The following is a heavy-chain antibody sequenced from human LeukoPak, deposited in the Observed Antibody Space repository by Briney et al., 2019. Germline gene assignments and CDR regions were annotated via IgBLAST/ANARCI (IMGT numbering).Heavy chain of an antibody. V-gene: IGHV3-66*01. CDR2: IYSGGSI. J-gene: IGHJ5*02. CDR1: GFTVSSNY. Sequence: GGSLRLSCAASGFTVSSNYMSWVRQAPEKGLEWVPFIYSGGSIYYGDSMKGRITISRDNSKNTVSLQMNNLRAEDTVIYYCTRLNYCSDDNCYEYNNWFDPWGQGTLVTVSS. D-gene: IGHD2-15*01. CDR3: TRLNYCSDDNCYEYNNWFDP.